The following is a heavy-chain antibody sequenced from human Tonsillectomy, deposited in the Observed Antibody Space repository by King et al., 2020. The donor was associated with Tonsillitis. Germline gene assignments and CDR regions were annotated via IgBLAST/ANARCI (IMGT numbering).Heavy chain of an antibody. V-gene: IGHV3-20*04. J-gene: IGHJ6*03. CDR2: INWNGGRT. CDR1: GFTFDDYG. D-gene: IGHD1-26*01. Sequence: DVQLVESGGGVVRPGGSLRLSCAASGFTFDDYGMSWVRQAPGKGLEWISGINWNGGRTGYADSVRGRFTISRDNANNSLYLQMNSLRAEDTALYYCARAPKWVGYYYMDVWGKGTTVTVSS. CDR3: ARAPKWVGYYYMDV.